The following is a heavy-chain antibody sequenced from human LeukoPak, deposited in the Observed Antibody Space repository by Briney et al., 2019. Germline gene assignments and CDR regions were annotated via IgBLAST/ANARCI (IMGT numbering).Heavy chain of an antibody. D-gene: IGHD5-12*01. CDR3: AKDLDSGYDLYTFDY. CDR1: GFTFSSYA. Sequence: PGGSLRLSCAASGFTFSSYAMSWVRQAPGKGLEWVAVISYDGSNKYYADSVKGRFTISRDNSKNTLYLQMNSLRAEDTAVYYCAKDLDSGYDLYTFDYWGQGTLVTVSS. V-gene: IGHV3-30*18. J-gene: IGHJ4*02. CDR2: ISYDGSNK.